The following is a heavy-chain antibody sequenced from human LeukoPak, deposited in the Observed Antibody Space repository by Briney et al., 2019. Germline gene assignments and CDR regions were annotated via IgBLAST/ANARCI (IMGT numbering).Heavy chain of an antibody. D-gene: IGHD3-3*01. V-gene: IGHV3-33*06. Sequence: AGGSLRLSRAASGFTFSSYGMHWVRQAPGKGLEWVAVIWYDGSNKYYADSVKGRFTISRDNSKNTLYLQMNSLRAGDTAVYYCAKGPRITIFGVVTTNFDYWGQGTLVTVSS. CDR1: GFTFSSYG. J-gene: IGHJ4*02. CDR2: IWYDGSNK. CDR3: AKGPRITIFGVVTTNFDY.